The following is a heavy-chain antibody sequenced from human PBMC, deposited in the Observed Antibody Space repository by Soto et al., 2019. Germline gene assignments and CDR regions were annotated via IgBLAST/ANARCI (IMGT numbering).Heavy chain of an antibody. CDR3: ARGKRFTYRRYYYYYYYMDV. V-gene: IGHV4-34*01. D-gene: IGHD4-4*01. CDR2: INHSGST. J-gene: IGHJ6*03. CDR1: GGSFSGYY. Sequence: SETLSLTCAVYGGSFSGYYWSWIRQPPGKGLEWIGEINHSGSTNYNPSFKSGVTISVDTSKTQFSLKLSSVPAADTAVYYFARGKRFTYRRYYYYYYYMDVWGKGTRVTVSS.